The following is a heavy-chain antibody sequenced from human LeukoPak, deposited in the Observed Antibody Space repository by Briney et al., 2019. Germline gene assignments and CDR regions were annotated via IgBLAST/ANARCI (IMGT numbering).Heavy chain of an antibody. CDR2: INHSGST. J-gene: IGHJ4*02. CDR1: GGSFSGYY. CDR3: ARVGVYYDSSGYYPHHFDY. D-gene: IGHD3-22*01. Sequence: PSETLSLTCAVYGGSFSGYYWSWIRQPPGKGLEWIGEINHSGSTNYNPSLKSRVTISVDTSKNHFSLKLSPVTAADTAVYYCARVGVYYDSSGYYPHHFDYWGQGTLVTVSS. V-gene: IGHV4-34*01.